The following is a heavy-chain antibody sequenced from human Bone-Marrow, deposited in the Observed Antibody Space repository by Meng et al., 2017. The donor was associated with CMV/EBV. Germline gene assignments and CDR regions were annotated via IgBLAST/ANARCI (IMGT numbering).Heavy chain of an antibody. CDR1: GFTFSSYA. CDR2: IRYDGSNK. CDR3: AKDASQWLGTRFDY. D-gene: IGHD6-19*01. J-gene: IGHJ4*02. Sequence: GGSLRLSCAASGFTFSSYAMHWVRQAPGKGLEWVAFIRYDGSNKYYADSVKGRFTISRDNSKNTLYLQMNSLRAEDTAVYYCAKDASQWLGTRFDYWGQGTLVPVSS. V-gene: IGHV3-30*02.